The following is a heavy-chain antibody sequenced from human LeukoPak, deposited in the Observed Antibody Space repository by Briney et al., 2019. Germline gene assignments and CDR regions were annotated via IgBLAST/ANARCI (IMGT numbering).Heavy chain of an antibody. D-gene: IGHD3-16*01. CDR1: SGSISTSNYY. CDR2: IFYSGST. V-gene: IGHV4-39*07. Sequence: SSETLSLTCTVSSGSISTSNYYWGWVRQPPGKALEWIGNIFYSGSTYYSPSLKSRVTISLDTSRNQFSLKLNSVTAADTAVYYCAREKIGTGTVLGKDYYYMDVWGKGTTVTVSS. CDR3: AREKIGTGTVLGKDYYYMDV. J-gene: IGHJ6*03.